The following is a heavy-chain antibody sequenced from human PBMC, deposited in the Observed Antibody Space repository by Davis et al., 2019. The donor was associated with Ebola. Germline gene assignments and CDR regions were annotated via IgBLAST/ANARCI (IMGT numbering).Heavy chain of an antibody. CDR2: ISSSGSTI. Sequence: GESLKISCAASGFTFYRYEMNWVRQAPGKGLEWVSYISSSGSTIYYADSVNGRFSISRDNAKNSLYLQMNSLRAEDTAVYYCARVSGVRHSSGWYDSFDPWGQGTLVTVSS. D-gene: IGHD6-19*01. CDR3: ARVSGVRHSSGWYDSFDP. V-gene: IGHV3-48*03. J-gene: IGHJ5*02. CDR1: GFTFYRYE.